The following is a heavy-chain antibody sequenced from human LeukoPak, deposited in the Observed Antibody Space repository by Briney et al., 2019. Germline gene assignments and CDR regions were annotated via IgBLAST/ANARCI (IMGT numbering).Heavy chain of an antibody. D-gene: IGHD6-13*01. Sequence: PGGSLRLSCAASGFTFSSYAMSWVRQAPGKGLEWVSAISGSGGSTYYADSVKGRFTISRDNSKNTLFLQMNSLRAEDTAVYYCAKGYARVAASDCFDCWGQGTLLTVSS. V-gene: IGHV3-23*01. CDR3: AKGYARVAASDCFDC. CDR1: GFTFSSYA. CDR2: ISGSGGST. J-gene: IGHJ4*02.